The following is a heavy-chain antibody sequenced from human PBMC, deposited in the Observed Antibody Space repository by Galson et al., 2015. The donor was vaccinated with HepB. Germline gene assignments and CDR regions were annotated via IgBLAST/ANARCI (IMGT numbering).Heavy chain of an antibody. CDR3: ARDGFGTIDY. D-gene: IGHD1-14*01. CDR2: TSHDETNK. J-gene: IGHJ4*02. V-gene: IGHV3-30-3*01. CDR1: GFTFSSYP. Sequence: SLRLSCAASGFTFSSYPMHWVRQAPGKGLEWVAVTSHDETNKYYADSVKGRFTISRDNSKNTLYLQTNSLRGEDTAVYYCARDGFGTIDYWGQGTLVTVSS.